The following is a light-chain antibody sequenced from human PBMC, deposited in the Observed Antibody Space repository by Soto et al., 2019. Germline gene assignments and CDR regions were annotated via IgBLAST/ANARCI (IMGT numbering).Light chain of an antibody. CDR3: QQYNNWPWT. V-gene: IGKV3-15*01. J-gene: IGKJ1*01. CDR1: QSISGT. CDR2: GAS. Sequence: EVVMSQSPATLSVSPGGRATLSCRASQSISGTLAWYQQKPGQAPRLLIYGASTRATSFPARFSGSGSGTDFTLTISSLQSEDFAVYYCQQYNNWPWTFGQGTKVDIK.